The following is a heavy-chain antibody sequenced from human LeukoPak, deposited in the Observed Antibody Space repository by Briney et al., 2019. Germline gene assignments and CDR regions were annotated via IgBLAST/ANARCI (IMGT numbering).Heavy chain of an antibody. CDR1: GFTFSSYA. D-gene: IGHD5-12*01. V-gene: IGHV3-23*01. J-gene: IGHJ4*02. Sequence: GGSLRLSCAASGFTFSSYAMSWVRQAAGKGLEWVSAISGSGGSTYYADSVKGRFTISRDNSKNTLYLQMNSLRAEDTAVYYCAKDRGYSGYAGYFDYWGQGTLVTVSS. CDR2: ISGSGGST. CDR3: AKDRGYSGYAGYFDY.